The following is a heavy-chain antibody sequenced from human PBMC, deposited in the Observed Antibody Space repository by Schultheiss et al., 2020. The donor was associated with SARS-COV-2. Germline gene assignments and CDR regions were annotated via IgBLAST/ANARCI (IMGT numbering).Heavy chain of an antibody. V-gene: IGHV4-4*07. J-gene: IGHJ6*03. D-gene: IGHD2-2*01. CDR3: ARGRCSSTSCYYYYYMDV. CDR2: IYTSGST. Sequence: SETLSLTCTVSGGSISSYYWSWIRQPAGKGLEWIGRIYTSGSTNYNPSLKSRVTISVDTSKNQFSLKLSSVTAADTAVYYCARGRCSSTSCYYYYYMDVWGKGTTVTVSS. CDR1: GGSISSYY.